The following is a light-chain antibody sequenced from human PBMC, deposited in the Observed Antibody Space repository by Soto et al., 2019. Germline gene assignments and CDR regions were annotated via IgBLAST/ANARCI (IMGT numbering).Light chain of an antibody. Sequence: EIVLTQSPATLSLSPGERATLSCRASQSVSSSLAWYQQKPGQSPRLLIYDASNRATGIPARFSGSGPGTDFSRTRRSLEPEDFEVYYRQQRSNWQTFGQGTKVQIK. CDR2: DAS. J-gene: IGKJ1*01. V-gene: IGKV3D-11*02. CDR3: QQRSNWQT. CDR1: QSVSSS.